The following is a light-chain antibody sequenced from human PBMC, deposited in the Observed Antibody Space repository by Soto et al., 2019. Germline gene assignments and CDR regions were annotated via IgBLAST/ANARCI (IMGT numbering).Light chain of an antibody. CDR3: QQYDNYWA. Sequence: DIQMTQSPSTLSASVGDRVTITCRASQSISSWLAWYQQKPGKAPQLLIYKASSLKSGVPSRFSGSGSGTVLTLTISSLQPDDFPTYYCQQYDNYWAFGQGTKVEIK. J-gene: IGKJ1*01. CDR2: KAS. V-gene: IGKV1-5*03. CDR1: QSISSW.